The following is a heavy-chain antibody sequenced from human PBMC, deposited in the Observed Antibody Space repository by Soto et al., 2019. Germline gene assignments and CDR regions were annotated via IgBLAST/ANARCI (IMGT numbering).Heavy chain of an antibody. J-gene: IGHJ3*02. Sequence: SHTLSLTCAISGDRVSRNSAAWNWIRQSPSRGLEWLGRTYYRSKWYNDYAVSVKSRITINPDTSKNQFSLQLNSVTPEDSAVYYCATSGPGDNYALDIWGQGTMVTVSS. CDR1: GDRVSRNSAA. V-gene: IGHV6-1*01. CDR2: TYYRSKWYN. D-gene: IGHD6-19*01. CDR3: ATSGPGDNYALDI.